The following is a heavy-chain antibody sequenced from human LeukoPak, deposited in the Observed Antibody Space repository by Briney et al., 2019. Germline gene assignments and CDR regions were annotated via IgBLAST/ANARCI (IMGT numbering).Heavy chain of an antibody. CDR2: ISAYNGNT. D-gene: IGHD3-22*01. CDR1: GYTFTSYG. Sequence: ASVKVSCKASGYTFTSYGISWVRQAPGQGLEWMGWISAYNGNTNYAQKLQGRVTITTDTSTSTAYMELRSLRSDDTAVYYCARMYYYDSSGYYYVDYWGQGTLVTVSS. V-gene: IGHV1-18*01. CDR3: ARMYYYDSSGYYYVDY. J-gene: IGHJ4*02.